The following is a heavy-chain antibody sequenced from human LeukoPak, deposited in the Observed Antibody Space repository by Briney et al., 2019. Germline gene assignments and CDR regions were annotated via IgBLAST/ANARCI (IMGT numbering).Heavy chain of an antibody. CDR2: IKQDGSEK. Sequence: GGSLRLSCAASGFTFTNYWMSWVRQAPGKGLEWVANIKQDGSEKYYVDSVKGRFAISRDNAKNSLYLQMNSLRADDTAVYYCARDSGGYWGQGTLVTVSS. D-gene: IGHD3-10*01. CDR1: GFTFTNYW. CDR3: ARDSGGY. J-gene: IGHJ4*02. V-gene: IGHV3-7*01.